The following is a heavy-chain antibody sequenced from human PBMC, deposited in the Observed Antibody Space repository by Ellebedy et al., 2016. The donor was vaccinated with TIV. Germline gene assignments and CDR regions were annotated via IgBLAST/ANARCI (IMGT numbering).Heavy chain of an antibody. CDR3: ARADEGDPLDY. D-gene: IGHD3-10*01. CDR1: GYSFGSSN. CDR2: IEPRGGRI. V-gene: IGHV1-46*01. J-gene: IGHJ4*02. Sequence: AASVKVSCKASGYSFGSSNLHWVRHAPGQGLEWMGIIEPRGGRIDDAQKFKDRVIMSRDKSTNTVYMELRSLRSEDTAIYYCARADEGDPLDYWGQGTLVTVSS.